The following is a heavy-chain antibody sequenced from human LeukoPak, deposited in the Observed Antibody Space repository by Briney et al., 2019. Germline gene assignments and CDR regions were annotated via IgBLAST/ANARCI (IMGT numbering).Heavy chain of an antibody. CDR2: IYYSGST. D-gene: IGHD3-9*01. CDR1: GGSISSYY. J-gene: IGHJ3*02. V-gene: IGHV4-59*12. CDR3: ASVTPGYYDILTGYQAHGAFDI. Sequence: SETLSLTCTVSGGSISSYYWSWIRQPPGKGLEWIGYIYYSGSTNYNPSLKSRVTISVDRSKNQFSLKLSSVTAADTAVYYCASVTPGYYDILTGYQAHGAFDIWGQGTMVTVSS.